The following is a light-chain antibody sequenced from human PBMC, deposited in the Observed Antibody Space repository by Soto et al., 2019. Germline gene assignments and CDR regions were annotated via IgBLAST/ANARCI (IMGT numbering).Light chain of an antibody. CDR3: QQRGNWPS. J-gene: IGKJ4*01. CDR1: QSISRY. V-gene: IGKV3-11*01. Sequence: EIALTQSPATLSLSPGERATLSCRASQSISRYLAWYQQKPGQAPRLLIYDASNRATGIPARFSGSGSGTDFTLTIRSLEPEDFAVYYRQQRGNWPSFGGGTKVDIK. CDR2: DAS.